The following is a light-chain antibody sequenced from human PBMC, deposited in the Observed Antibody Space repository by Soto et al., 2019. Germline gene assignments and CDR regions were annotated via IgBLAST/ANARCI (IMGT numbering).Light chain of an antibody. J-gene: IGKJ1*01. CDR3: QQYSSHST. CDR1: QSISSW. Sequence: DIQMTQSPSTLCAAVGDRVTITCRGSQSISSWLAWYQQKPGKAPKLLIYQASSLENGVPSRFSGSGSGTEFSLTISSLQPDDFATYYCQQYSSHSTFGQGTKVDIK. CDR2: QAS. V-gene: IGKV1-5*03.